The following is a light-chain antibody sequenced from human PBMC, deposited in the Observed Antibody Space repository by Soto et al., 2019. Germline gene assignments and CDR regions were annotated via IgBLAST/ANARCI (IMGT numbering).Light chain of an antibody. Sequence: EIEMTQSAATLSVSPGERVTLSWRASQSINNKVAWYQQKPGQAPRLLIYGASTRATGISARFSGSGCGTEFTLTISSLQSEDFAVYYGQQYNNWPPITFGQGTRLEIK. CDR3: QQYNNWPPIT. V-gene: IGKV3-15*01. CDR2: GAS. J-gene: IGKJ5*01. CDR1: QSINNK.